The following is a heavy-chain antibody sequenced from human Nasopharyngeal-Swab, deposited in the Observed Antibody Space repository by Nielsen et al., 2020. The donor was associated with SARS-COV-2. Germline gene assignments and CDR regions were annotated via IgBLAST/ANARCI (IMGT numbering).Heavy chain of an antibody. D-gene: IGHD1-1*01. J-gene: IGHJ6*02. CDR3: ARGNWNDYYYGMDV. CDR2: IWYDGSNK. V-gene: IGHV3-33*01. CDR1: GFTFSSYG. Sequence: GGSLRLSCAASGFTFSSYGMHWVRQAPGKGLEWVAVIWYDGSNKYYADSVKGRFTISRDNSKNTLYLQMNSLRAEDTAVYYCARGNWNDYYYGMDVWGQGTTVTASS.